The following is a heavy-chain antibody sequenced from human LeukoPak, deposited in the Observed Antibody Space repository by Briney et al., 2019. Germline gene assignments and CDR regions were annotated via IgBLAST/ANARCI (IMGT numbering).Heavy chain of an antibody. CDR3: ARGEEYYDFWSGYHLYYFDY. J-gene: IGHJ4*02. CDR1: GYTFTSYD. D-gene: IGHD3-3*01. Sequence: GASVKVSCKASGYTFTSYDNNWVRQATGQGLEWMGWMNPNSGNTGYAQKFQGRVTMTRNTSISTAYMELSSLRSEDTAVHYCARGEEYYDFWSGYHLYYFDYWGQGTLVTVSS. CDR2: MNPNSGNT. V-gene: IGHV1-8*01.